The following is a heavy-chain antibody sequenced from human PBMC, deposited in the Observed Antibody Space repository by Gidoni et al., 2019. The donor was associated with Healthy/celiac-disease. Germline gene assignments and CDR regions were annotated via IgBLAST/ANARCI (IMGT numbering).Heavy chain of an antibody. CDR3: ARAYDFWSGSYAFDI. J-gene: IGHJ3*02. V-gene: IGHV4-59*01. CDR1: GGSISSYC. CDR2: IYYSGST. Sequence: QVQLQESGPGLVKPSETLSLTCTVSGGSISSYCWSWIRQPPGKGLEWIGYIYYSGSTNYNPSLKSRVTISVDTSKNQFSLKLSSVTAADTAVYYCARAYDFWSGSYAFDIWGQGTMVTVSS. D-gene: IGHD3-3*01.